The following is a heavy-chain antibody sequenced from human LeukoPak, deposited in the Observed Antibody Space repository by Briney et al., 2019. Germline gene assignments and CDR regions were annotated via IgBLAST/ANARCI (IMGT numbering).Heavy chain of an antibody. CDR1: GSTFSRYA. V-gene: IGHV3-23*01. CDR3: GKEGGA. Sequence: QPGGSLRLSCAASGSTFSRYAMSWVRQAPGKGLEWLSAISESDGSTYYADSLGGRFTISRDNSQDMVYLQMNSLKVEDTATYYCGKEGGAWGQGTKVTVSS. D-gene: IGHD3-16*01. CDR2: ISESDGST. J-gene: IGHJ5*02.